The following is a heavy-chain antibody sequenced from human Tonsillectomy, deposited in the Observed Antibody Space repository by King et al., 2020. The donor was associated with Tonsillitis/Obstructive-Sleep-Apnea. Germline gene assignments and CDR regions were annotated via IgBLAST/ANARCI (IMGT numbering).Heavy chain of an antibody. J-gene: IGHJ3*02. CDR3: AKSLIRYKWNDNAFDI. CDR2: ISWNSGII. Sequence: VQLVESGGGLVQPGRSLRVSCTGSGFTFDDYAMHWVRQGPGKGLEWVSGISWNSGIILYAASVKGRFTISRDNARHSLDLQMNSLRPEDTALYYCAKSLIRYKWNDNAFDIWGQGTMVTVSS. CDR1: GFTFDDYA. D-gene: IGHD1-1*01. V-gene: IGHV3-9*01.